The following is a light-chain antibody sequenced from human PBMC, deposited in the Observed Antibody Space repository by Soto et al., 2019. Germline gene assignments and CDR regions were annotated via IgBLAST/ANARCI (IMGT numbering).Light chain of an antibody. CDR1: SSNIGNNY. J-gene: IGLJ2*01. Sequence: QSVLTQPPSVSAAPGQKVTISCSGSSSNIGNNYVSWYQQLPGTAPKLLIYDNNKRPSGIPDRFSGSKSGTSATLGITGLQTGYEADYYCGTWDSSLGAVVVVGGTKLTVL. V-gene: IGLV1-51*01. CDR2: DNN. CDR3: GTWDSSLGAVV.